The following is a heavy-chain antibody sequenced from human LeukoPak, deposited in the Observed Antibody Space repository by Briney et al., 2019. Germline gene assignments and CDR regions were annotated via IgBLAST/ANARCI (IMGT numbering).Heavy chain of an antibody. CDR2: IKEDGSAK. Sequence: GGSLRLSCAVSEFTFSVYSMSWVRQAPGKGLEWVAGIKEDGSAKYYADSVKGLFTISRDNAKSSLYLQMSSLRADDTAVYYCARETWKPYDYWGQGTLVTVSS. CDR3: ARETWKPYDY. D-gene: IGHD1-1*01. J-gene: IGHJ4*02. CDR1: EFTFSVYS. V-gene: IGHV3-7*01.